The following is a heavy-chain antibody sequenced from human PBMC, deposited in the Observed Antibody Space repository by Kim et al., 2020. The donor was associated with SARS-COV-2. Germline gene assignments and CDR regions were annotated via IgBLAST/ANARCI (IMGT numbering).Heavy chain of an antibody. CDR3: ATYYDILTGYYPYFDY. Sequence: LTRRVPISVDTSKNQFSLKLSSVTAADTAVYYCATYYDILTGYYPYFDYWGQGTLVTVSS. D-gene: IGHD3-9*01. J-gene: IGHJ4*02. V-gene: IGHV4-39*01.